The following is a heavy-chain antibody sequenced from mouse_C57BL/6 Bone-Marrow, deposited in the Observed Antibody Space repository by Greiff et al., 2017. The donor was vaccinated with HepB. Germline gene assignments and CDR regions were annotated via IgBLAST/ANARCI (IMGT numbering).Heavy chain of an antibody. Sequence: EVQLQESGPGLVKPSQSLSLTCSVTGYSITSGYYWNWIRQFPGNKLEWMGYISYDGSNNYNPSLKNRISITRDTSKNQFFLKLNSVTTEDTATYYCARDHYDYDAYWGQGTLVTVSA. CDR2: ISYDGSN. CDR1: GYSITSGYY. CDR3: ARDHYDYDAY. V-gene: IGHV3-6*01. J-gene: IGHJ3*01. D-gene: IGHD2-4*01.